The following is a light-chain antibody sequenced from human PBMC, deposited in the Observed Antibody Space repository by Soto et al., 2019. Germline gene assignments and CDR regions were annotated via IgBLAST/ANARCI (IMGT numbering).Light chain of an antibody. Sequence: QSALTQPTSVSGSPGQSITISCTGVSSDIGGYNHVSWYQQHPGNVPRLIIYDVDNRTLGISNRFSGSQSGNTASLSISGLQAEDEADYYCCAYTARTTLLWVFGGGTKLTVL. CDR3: CAYTARTTLLWV. CDR1: SSDIGGYNH. V-gene: IGLV2-14*03. J-gene: IGLJ3*02. CDR2: DVD.